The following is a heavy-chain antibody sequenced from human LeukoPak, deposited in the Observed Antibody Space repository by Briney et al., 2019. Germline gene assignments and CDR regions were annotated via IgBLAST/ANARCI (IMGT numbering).Heavy chain of an antibody. V-gene: IGHV4-34*01. Sequence: PSETLSLTCAVYGAALSEYYWSWIRQSPGKGLEWIGEVGHKGPTVYSPTLNRKYNPSFKSRVTMSVDPSKNQFSLKLTSVTVADTAVYYCAGRRSCTSCYVTFDYWGQGTLVTDSS. CDR3: AGRRSCTSCYVTFDY. D-gene: IGHD2-2*01. CDR1: GAALSEYY. J-gene: IGHJ4*02. CDR2: VGHKGPTVYSPTLNR.